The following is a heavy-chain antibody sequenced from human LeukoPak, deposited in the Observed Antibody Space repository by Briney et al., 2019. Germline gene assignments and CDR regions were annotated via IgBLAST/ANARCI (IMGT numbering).Heavy chain of an antibody. CDR3: ARLGFSNSGSYLAPSDY. J-gene: IGHJ4*02. CDR2: IYYSGGT. Sequence: SETLSLTCTVSGGSISSYYWSWIRQPPGKGLEWIGYIYYSGGTNYNPSLKSRVTISVDTSKNQFSLKLSSVTAADTAVYYCARLGFSNSGSYLAPSDYWDQGTLVTVSS. D-gene: IGHD1-26*01. V-gene: IGHV4-59*08. CDR1: GGSISSYY.